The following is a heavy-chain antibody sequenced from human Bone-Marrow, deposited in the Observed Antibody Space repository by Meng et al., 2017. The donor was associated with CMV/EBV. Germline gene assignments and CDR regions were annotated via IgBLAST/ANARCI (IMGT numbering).Heavy chain of an antibody. V-gene: IGHV3-20*04. Sequence: GESLKISCAASGFILDDYGMSWVRQAPGKGLEWVSGINWNGVRRGYADSVKGRFTISRDKAKNSLYLQMNSLRAEDTAVYYCARDLCSSTSCYRREYYYYGMDVWGQGITVTVSS. J-gene: IGHJ6*02. CDR1: GFILDDYG. D-gene: IGHD2-2*01. CDR2: INWNGVRR. CDR3: ARDLCSSTSCYRREYYYYGMDV.